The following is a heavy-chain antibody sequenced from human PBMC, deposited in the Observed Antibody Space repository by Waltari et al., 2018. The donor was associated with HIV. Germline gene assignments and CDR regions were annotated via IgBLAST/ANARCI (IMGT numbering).Heavy chain of an antibody. CDR1: GFTVNSYW. D-gene: IGHD3-22*01. CDR3: ARGSGYYYFDY. V-gene: IGHV3-74*01. J-gene: IGHJ4*02. Sequence: EVQLVESGGGIVQPGGPLSLSCAASGFTVNSYWRQWVRQVAGKGLEWILGISTDGNSVRSADSVKGRFTISRDNTKNTLYLQMNSLRVEDTAVYYCARGSGYYYFDYWGQGTRVTVSS. CDR2: ISTDGNSV.